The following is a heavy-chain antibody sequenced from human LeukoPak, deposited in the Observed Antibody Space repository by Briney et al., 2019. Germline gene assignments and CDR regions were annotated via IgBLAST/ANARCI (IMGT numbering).Heavy chain of an antibody. Sequence: PGGSLRLSCAASGFTFSSYSMNWVRQAPGKGLEWVSYISSSSSTIYYADSVKGRFTISRDNAKNPLYLQMNSLRDEDTAVYYCARDQRNYYDSSGYYARFDYWGQGTLVTVSS. J-gene: IGHJ4*02. V-gene: IGHV3-48*02. D-gene: IGHD3-22*01. CDR2: ISSSSSTI. CDR1: GFTFSSYS. CDR3: ARDQRNYYDSSGYYARFDY.